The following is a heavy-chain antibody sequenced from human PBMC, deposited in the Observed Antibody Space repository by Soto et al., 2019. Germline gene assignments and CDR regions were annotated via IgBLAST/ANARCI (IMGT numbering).Heavy chain of an antibody. J-gene: IGHJ4*02. CDR2: VFHSGTT. Sequence: QVQLQESGPGLVKPSGTLSLTCAVSGDSVSSHYCWCFLRHPPRKGLEWIGDVFHSGTTSYTPSLRSRVTISVDKSIKQFSLALSSVTAADTAVYYCARSAGWYAVHSWGPGTLVIVSS. CDR1: GDSVSSHYC. D-gene: IGHD6-19*01. CDR3: ARSAGWYAVHS. V-gene: IGHV4-4*02.